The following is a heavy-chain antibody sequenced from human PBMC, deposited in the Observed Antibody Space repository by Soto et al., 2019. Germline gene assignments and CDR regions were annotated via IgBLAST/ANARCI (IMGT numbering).Heavy chain of an antibody. D-gene: IGHD3-10*01. CDR1: GGSISGYY. J-gene: IGHJ3*02. CDR3: ARGPRRITMVRGARQAFDI. CDR2: INHSGST. Sequence: SETLSLTCAVYGGSISGYYWNWIRQPPGKGLEWIGEINHSGSTNYNPSLKSRVTISVDTSKNQFSLKLSSVTAADTAVYYCARGPRRITMVRGARQAFDIWGQGTMVTV. V-gene: IGHV4-34*01.